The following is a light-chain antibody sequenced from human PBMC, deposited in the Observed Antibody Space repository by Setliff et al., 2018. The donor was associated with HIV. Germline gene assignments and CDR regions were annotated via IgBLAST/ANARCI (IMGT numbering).Light chain of an antibody. Sequence: QSALAQPASVSGSPGQSITIPCTGSSSDIGGTKYVSWCQQHPGKVPKLLIYEVSQRPSGVSDRFSGSKSGNTASLTISDLQADDEADYYCCSYTADTTLYVFATGTKV. CDR1: SSDIGGTKY. CDR2: EVS. J-gene: IGLJ1*01. V-gene: IGLV2-14*01. CDR3: CSYTADTTLYV.